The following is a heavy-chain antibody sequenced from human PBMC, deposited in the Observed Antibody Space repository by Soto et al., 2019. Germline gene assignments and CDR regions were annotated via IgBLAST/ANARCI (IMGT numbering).Heavy chain of an antibody. CDR2: IKSKTDGRTT. D-gene: IGHD3-22*01. V-gene: IGHV3-15*01. Sequence: EVQLVESGGGLVKPGGSLRLSCAASGFTFSNAWMSWVRQAPGKGLEWVGRIKSKTDGRTTDYAAPVKGRFTISRDDSKNTLYLQMNSLKTEDTAVYYCTTGVTMIVVVITPFDYWGQGTLVTVSS. CDR3: TTGVTMIVVVITPFDY. J-gene: IGHJ4*02. CDR1: GFTFSNAW.